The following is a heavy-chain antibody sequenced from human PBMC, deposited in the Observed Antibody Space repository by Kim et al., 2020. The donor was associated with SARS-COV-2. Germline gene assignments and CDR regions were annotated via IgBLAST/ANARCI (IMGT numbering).Heavy chain of an antibody. V-gene: IGHV4-34*01. J-gene: IGHJ6*02. CDR1: GGSFSGYY. CDR2: INHSGST. D-gene: IGHD2-2*01. CDR3: ARGTRAQLKYMSYYYYYGMDV. Sequence: SETLSLTCAVYGGSFSGYYWSWIRQPPGKGLEWIGEINHSGSTNYNPSLKSRVTISVDTSKNQFSLKLSSVTAADTAVYYCARGTRAQLKYMSYYYYYGMDVWGQGTTVTVSS.